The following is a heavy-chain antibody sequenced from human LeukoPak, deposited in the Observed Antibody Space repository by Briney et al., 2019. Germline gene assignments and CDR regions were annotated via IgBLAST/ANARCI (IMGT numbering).Heavy chain of an antibody. CDR3: ARDRSSYGFTDDY. Sequence: SVKVSCKASGGTFSSYAISWVRQAPGQGLEWMGGIIPIFGTANYAQKFQGRVTITADKSTSTAYMELSSLRSEDTAVYYCARDRSSYGFTDDYWGQGTLVTVSS. CDR1: GGTFSSYA. D-gene: IGHD1-26*01. V-gene: IGHV1-69*06. CDR2: IIPIFGTA. J-gene: IGHJ4*02.